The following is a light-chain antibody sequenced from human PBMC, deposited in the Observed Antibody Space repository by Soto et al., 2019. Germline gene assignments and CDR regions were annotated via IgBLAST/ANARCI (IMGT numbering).Light chain of an antibody. CDR2: SNN. V-gene: IGLV1-47*02. Sequence: QSALTQPPSAAGTPGQRVTISCSGSSSNIGSNYVCWYQHLPATAPKLLIYSNNQRPSGVPDRFSGSKSGTSASLAISGLRSEDEADYYCATWDDSLSGHYVFGTGTKVTVL. CDR1: SSNIGSNY. J-gene: IGLJ1*01. CDR3: ATWDDSLSGHYV.